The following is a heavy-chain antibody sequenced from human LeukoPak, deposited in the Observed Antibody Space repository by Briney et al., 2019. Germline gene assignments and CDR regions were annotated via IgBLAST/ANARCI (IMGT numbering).Heavy chain of an antibody. V-gene: IGHV4-38-2*02. J-gene: IGHJ5*02. Sequence: SETLSLTCTVSGYSISSGYYWGWIRQPPGKGLEWIGSIYHSGSTYYNPSLKSRVTISVDTSKNQFSLKLSSVTAPDTAVYYCARVMARTRFDPWGQGTLVTVSS. CDR1: GYSISSGYY. CDR2: IYHSGST. D-gene: IGHD3-10*01. CDR3: ARVMARTRFDP.